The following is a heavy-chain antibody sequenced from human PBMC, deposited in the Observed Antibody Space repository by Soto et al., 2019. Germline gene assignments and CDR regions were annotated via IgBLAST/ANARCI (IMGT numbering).Heavy chain of an antibody. CDR3: ARGSPTTTPFDY. Sequence: ASVKVSCKASGYTFTDYYMHWVRQAPGQGLEWMGWINPNNGGTSYAQKFEGWVTMTRDTSISTAYMEVRRLTSDDTAVYYCARGSPTTTPFDYWGQGILVTVSS. CDR2: INPNNGGT. J-gene: IGHJ4*02. CDR1: GYTFTDYY. V-gene: IGHV1-2*04. D-gene: IGHD1-1*01.